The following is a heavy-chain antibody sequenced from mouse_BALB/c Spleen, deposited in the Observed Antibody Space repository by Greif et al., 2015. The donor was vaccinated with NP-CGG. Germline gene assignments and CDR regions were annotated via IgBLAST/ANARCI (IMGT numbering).Heavy chain of an antibody. CDR2: INSNGGST. CDR3: ARDGYYERYFDY. D-gene: IGHD2-3*01. J-gene: IGHJ2*01. CDR1: GFTFSSYG. V-gene: IGHV5-6-3*01. Sequence: EVKLMESGGGLVQPGGSLKLSCAASGFTFSSYGMSWVRQTPDKRLELVATINSNGGSTYYPDSVKGRFTISRDNAKNTLYLQMSSLKSEDTAMYYCARDGYYERYFDYWGQGTTLTVSS.